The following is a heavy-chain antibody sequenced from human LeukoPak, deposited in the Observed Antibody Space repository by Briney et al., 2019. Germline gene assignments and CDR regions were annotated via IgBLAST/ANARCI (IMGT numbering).Heavy chain of an antibody. CDR3: ARARGDYYFDY. Sequence: GGSLRLSCAASGFTFSTYWMSWVRQAPGKGLEWVANIKQDGREKYYVDSVKGRFTISRDNAKNSLYLQMNSLRGEDTAVYYCARARGDYYFDYWGQGTLVTVSS. V-gene: IGHV3-7*04. D-gene: IGHD3-10*01. CDR2: IKQDGREK. J-gene: IGHJ4*02. CDR1: GFTFSTYW.